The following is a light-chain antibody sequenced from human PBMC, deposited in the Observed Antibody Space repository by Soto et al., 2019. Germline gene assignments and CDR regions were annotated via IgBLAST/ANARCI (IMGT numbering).Light chain of an antibody. CDR1: QRITTY. V-gene: IGKV1-39*01. CDR3: QQTYRTPYT. CDR2: TSG. J-gene: IGKJ2*01. Sequence: IHMTQSPSSLSASVGDRITVTCRASQRITTYVNWYQLKPGEAPKLLISTSGTLQRGVPSRFSGSGSRTDFTLTITRLQPADFATYFCQQTYRTPYTFGQGTKLEIK.